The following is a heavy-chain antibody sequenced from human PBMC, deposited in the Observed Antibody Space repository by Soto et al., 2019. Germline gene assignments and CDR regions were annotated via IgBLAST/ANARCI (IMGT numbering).Heavy chain of an antibody. CDR2: IRAKAYGGAR. V-gene: IGHV3-49*03. J-gene: IGHJ4*02. D-gene: IGHD6-19*01. CDR1: GFTFGDYA. Sequence: HPGGSLRLSCTTSGFTFGDYAMGWFRQAPGKGLEWVSFIRAKAYGGARAYAASVKGRFTISRDDSKSIAYLQMDSLKTEDTGVYYCARDSISRVAAFDSWGQGTPVTVS. CDR3: ARDSISRVAAFDS.